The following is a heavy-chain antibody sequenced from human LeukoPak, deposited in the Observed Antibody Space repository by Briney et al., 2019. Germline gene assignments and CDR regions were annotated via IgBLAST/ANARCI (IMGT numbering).Heavy chain of an antibody. CDR3: ARVGGWYSSSWYFDY. J-gene: IGHJ4*02. V-gene: IGHV4-34*01. CDR2: INHGGST. CDR1: GGSFSGYY. D-gene: IGHD6-13*01. Sequence: SETLSLTCAVYGGSFSGYYWSWIRQPPGKGLEWIGEINHGGSTNYNPSLKSRVTISVDTSKNHLSLKLSSVTAADTAVYYCARVGGWYSSSWYFDYWGQGTLVTVSS.